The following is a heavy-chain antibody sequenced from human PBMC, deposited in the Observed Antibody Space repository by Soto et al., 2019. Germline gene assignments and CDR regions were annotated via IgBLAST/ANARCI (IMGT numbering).Heavy chain of an antibody. CDR3: ARDHYYVSGTLYDYGMDV. D-gene: IGHD3-10*01. J-gene: IGHJ6*02. Sequence: QVQLVQSGAEVKKPGASVKVSCKASGYTFTSYSISWVRQAPGQGLEWMGWISAYNDNTNYAQNLQGRVTMTTDTSTSTAYMELRGLRSDDTAVYYCARDHYYVSGTLYDYGMDVWGQGTTVTVSS. CDR2: ISAYNDNT. CDR1: GYTFTSYS. V-gene: IGHV1-18*04.